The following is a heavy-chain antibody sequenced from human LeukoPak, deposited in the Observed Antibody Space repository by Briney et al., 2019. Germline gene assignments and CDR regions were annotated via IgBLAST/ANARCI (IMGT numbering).Heavy chain of an antibody. J-gene: IGHJ4*02. CDR1: GYTFTGYY. CDR2: INPNSGGT. D-gene: IGHD2-15*01. V-gene: IGHV1-2*02. CDR3: AREHIIVVVAASSVFDY. Sequence: GASVKVSCKASGYTFTGYYMHWVRQAPGQGLEWMGWINPNSGGTNYAQKFQGRVTMTRDTSISTAYMELSRLRSDDTAVYYCAREHIIVVVAASSVFDYWGQGTLVTVSS.